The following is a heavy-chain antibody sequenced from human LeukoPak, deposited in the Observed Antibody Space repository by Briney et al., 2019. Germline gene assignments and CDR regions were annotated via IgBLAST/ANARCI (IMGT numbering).Heavy chain of an antibody. J-gene: IGHJ3*02. CDR1: GFTFSSYA. D-gene: IGHD1-26*01. Sequence: PGGSLRLSCAASGFTFSSYAMSWVRQAPGKGLEWVSGLSDSGGSTYYTDSVKGRFTISRDNSNNTLYLQMNTLRVEDTAVYYCAKDSRYSGSFNDAFEMWGQGTIVIVSS. V-gene: IGHV3-23*01. CDR2: LSDSGGST. CDR3: AKDSRYSGSFNDAFEM.